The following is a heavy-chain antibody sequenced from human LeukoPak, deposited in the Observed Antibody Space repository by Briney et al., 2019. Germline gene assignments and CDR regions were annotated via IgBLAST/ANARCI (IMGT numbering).Heavy chain of an antibody. J-gene: IGHJ4*02. CDR2: ISYSGST. V-gene: IGHV4-31*03. Sequence: PSETLSLTCTVSGAXISSGGYYWSWLRQHPGKSLEWIGYISYSGSTYYNPSLKSRVTISVDTSKNQFSLKLNSVTAADTAVYYCAKQAVEGWYLGQFDYWGQGTLVTVSS. CDR1: GAXISSGGYY. D-gene: IGHD2-15*01. CDR3: AKQAVEGWYLGQFDY.